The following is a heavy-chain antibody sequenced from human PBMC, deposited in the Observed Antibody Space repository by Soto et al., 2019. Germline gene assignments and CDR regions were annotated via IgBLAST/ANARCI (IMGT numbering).Heavy chain of an antibody. CDR1: GGSFSGYY. D-gene: IGHD3-22*01. V-gene: IGHV4-34*01. Sequence: SETLSLTCAVYGGSFSGYYWSWIRQPPGKGLEWIGEINHSGSTNYNPSLKSRVTISVDTSKNQFSLKLSSVTAADTAVYYCARTHYYDSSGYYSVSRYFDYWGQGTLVTVSS. CDR3: ARTHYYDSSGYYSVSRYFDY. J-gene: IGHJ4*02. CDR2: INHSGST.